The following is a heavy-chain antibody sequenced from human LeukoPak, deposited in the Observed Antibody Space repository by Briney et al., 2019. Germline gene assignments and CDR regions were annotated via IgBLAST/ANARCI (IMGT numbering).Heavy chain of an antibody. Sequence: ASARVSCKASGYTLTGYYMHWLRQAPGQGLEWMGWINPNSGDTNYAQKFQGRVTMTRDTSISTAYMELSRLTSDDTAVYYCAKNPYGYYFDYWGQGTLVTVSS. V-gene: IGHV1-2*02. J-gene: IGHJ4*02. CDR3: AKNPYGYYFDY. CDR1: GYTLTGYY. D-gene: IGHD4-17*01. CDR2: INPNSGDT.